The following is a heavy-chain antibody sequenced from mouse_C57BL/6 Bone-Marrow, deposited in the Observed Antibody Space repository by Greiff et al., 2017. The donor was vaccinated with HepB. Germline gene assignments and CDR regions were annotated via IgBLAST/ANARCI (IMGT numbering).Heavy chain of an antibody. V-gene: IGHV5-12*01. CDR1: GFTFSDYY. J-gene: IGHJ4*01. Sequence: EVQLQQSGGGLVQPGGSLKLSCAASGFTFSDYYMYWVRQTPEKRLEWVAYISNGGGSTYYPDTVKGRFTISRDNAKNTLYLQMSRLKSEDTAMYYCARSGYYYAMDYWGQGTSVTVSS. CDR2: ISNGGGST. CDR3: ARSGYYYAMDY. D-gene: IGHD4-1*01.